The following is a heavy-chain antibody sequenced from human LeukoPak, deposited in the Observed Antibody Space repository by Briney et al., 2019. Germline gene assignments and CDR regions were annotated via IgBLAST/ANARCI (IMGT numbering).Heavy chain of an antibody. CDR3: ARESEIAAAFDI. V-gene: IGHV1-46*01. Sequence: ASVTVSCKASGYTFTGYHMHWVRQAPGQGLEWMGIINPSGGSTSYAQKFQGRVTMTRDTSTSTVYMELSSLRSEDTAVYYCARESEIAAAFDIWGQGTMVTVSS. CDR1: GYTFTGYH. D-gene: IGHD6-13*01. J-gene: IGHJ3*02. CDR2: INPSGGST.